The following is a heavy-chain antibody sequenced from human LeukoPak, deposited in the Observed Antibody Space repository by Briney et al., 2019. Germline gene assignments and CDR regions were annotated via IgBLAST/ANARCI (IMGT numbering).Heavy chain of an antibody. CDR3: ASSGYLPQTFDY. CDR1: GGSMNNYY. J-gene: IGHJ4*02. V-gene: IGHV4-59*13. Sequence: SETLSLTCTVSGGSMNNYYWSWIRQPRGKGLEWIGYIYYSGSTNYNPSLKSRVTISLDTSKSQFSLKLDSVTAADTAVYYCASSGYLPQTFDYWGQGALVTVSS. D-gene: IGHD3-22*01. CDR2: IYYSGST.